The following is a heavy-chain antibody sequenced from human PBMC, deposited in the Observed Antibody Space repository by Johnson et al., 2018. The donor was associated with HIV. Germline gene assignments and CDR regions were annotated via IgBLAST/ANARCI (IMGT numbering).Heavy chain of an antibody. CDR3: AREGGANDAFDF. Sequence: QVQLVESGGGVVQPGRSLRLSCASSGFTFSSYAMHWVRQAPGKGLKWVAVISYDGNNKYYADSVKGRFTISRDNFKNTLFLQMNSLRVEDTAVYYCAREGGANDAFDFGGQGTMVTVSS. V-gene: IGHV3-30-3*01. D-gene: IGHD1-26*01. J-gene: IGHJ3*01. CDR1: GFTFSSYA. CDR2: ISYDGNNK.